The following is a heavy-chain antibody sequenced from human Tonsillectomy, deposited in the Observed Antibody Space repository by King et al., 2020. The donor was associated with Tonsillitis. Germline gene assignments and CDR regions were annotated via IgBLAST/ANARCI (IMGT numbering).Heavy chain of an antibody. Sequence: VQLVESGGGLVQPEGSLRLSCAASGFTFSTYWMSWVRQAPGKGLEWVANIKEDGSEKYFVDSVKGRFTISRDNAKNSLYLQMNSLRAEDTAVYYCAPRSGYFDLWGRGTLVTVSS. J-gene: IGHJ2*01. CDR3: APRSGYFDL. CDR1: GFTFSTYW. CDR2: IKEDGSEK. V-gene: IGHV3-7*01.